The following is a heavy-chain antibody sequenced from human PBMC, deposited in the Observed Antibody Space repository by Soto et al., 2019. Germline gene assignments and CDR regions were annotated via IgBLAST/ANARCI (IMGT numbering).Heavy chain of an antibody. CDR1: GFTFSDYY. CDR3: ATGPRRLSD. Sequence: QVQLVESGGGLVKPGGSLRLSCAASGFTFSDYYMSWIRQAPGMGLESLSYISGSSSDTNYADSVRGRFTISRDNAKNSLYLQMNSLRAEDTAMYYCATGPRRLSDWGQGTLVIVSS. J-gene: IGHJ4*02. D-gene: IGHD3-3*01. CDR2: ISGSSSDT. V-gene: IGHV3-11*05.